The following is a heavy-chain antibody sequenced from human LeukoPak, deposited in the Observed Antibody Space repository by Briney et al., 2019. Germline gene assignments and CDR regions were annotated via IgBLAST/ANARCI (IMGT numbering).Heavy chain of an antibody. J-gene: IGHJ5*02. CDR3: ARDHNQYYYGSGVSGGWFDP. V-gene: IGHV4-59*12. D-gene: IGHD3-10*01. CDR2: IYHSGST. Sequence: SETLSLTCSVSGGFNTHYYWSWIRQPPGKGLEWIGYIYHSGSTNYNPSLKSRVTISVDTSKNHFSLKLNSVTAADTAVYYCARDHNQYYYGSGVSGGWFDPWGQGTLVTVSS. CDR1: GGFNTHYY.